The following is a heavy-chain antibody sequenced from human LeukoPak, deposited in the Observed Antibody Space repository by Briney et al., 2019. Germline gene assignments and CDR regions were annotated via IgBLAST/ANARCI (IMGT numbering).Heavy chain of an antibody. D-gene: IGHD6-19*01. V-gene: IGHV4-59*01. J-gene: IGHJ4*02. Sequence: SETLSLTCTVSGGSISSYYWSWIRQPPGKGLEWIGYIHYSGSPNYNPSLKSRVTISLDTSKNQFSLKLSSVTAADTAVYYCASLLGYSSGGDYWGQRALVTVSS. CDR3: ASLLGYSSGGDY. CDR2: IHYSGSP. CDR1: GGSISSYY.